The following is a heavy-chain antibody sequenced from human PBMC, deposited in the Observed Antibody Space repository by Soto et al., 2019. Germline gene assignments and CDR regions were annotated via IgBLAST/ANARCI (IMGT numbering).Heavy chain of an antibody. Sequence: QVQLVQSGAEVKKPGSSVKVSCKASGYTFTSYGISWVRQAPGQGLEWMGWIRAYNGTTNYPQKLRGRVTMTTDTSTSTVYLELRSLRSDVTAVDYCAREGAPGLSWGQGTLVTVSS. CDR3: AREGAPGLS. J-gene: IGHJ4*02. CDR2: IRAYNGTT. CDR1: GYTFTSYG. D-gene: IGHD6-25*01. V-gene: IGHV1-18*01.